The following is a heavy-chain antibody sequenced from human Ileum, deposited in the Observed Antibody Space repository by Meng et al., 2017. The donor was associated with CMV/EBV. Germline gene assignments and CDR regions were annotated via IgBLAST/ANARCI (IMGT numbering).Heavy chain of an antibody. J-gene: IGHJ4*02. Sequence: KQWGAGLLHPSAPLSLTCGVYGGSFSGYHWSWIRQPQGKGLEWIGEINHSGGSNYNPSLKSRVTISLDTSKTQFSLKLNSVTAADTAVYYCATGTSQAWELLHSWGQGILVTVSS. CDR3: ATGTSQAWELLHS. D-gene: IGHD1-26*01. V-gene: IGHV4-34*02. CDR1: GGSFSGYH. CDR2: INHSGGS.